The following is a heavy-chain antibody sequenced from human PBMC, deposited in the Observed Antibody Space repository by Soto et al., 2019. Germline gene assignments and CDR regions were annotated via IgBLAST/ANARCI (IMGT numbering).Heavy chain of an antibody. CDR3: ASGPGEYYYGGSGSQPRSWFDP. J-gene: IGHJ5*02. Sequence: QVQLVQSGAEVKKPGASVKVSCKASGYTFTSYGISWVRQAPGQGLEWMGWISAYNGNTNYAQKLQGRVTMTTDTTTSRAEKERRSMSYDDTTVYYSASGPGEYYYGGSGSQPRSWFDPWGQGTLVTVSS. D-gene: IGHD3-22*01. V-gene: IGHV1-18*04. CDR2: ISAYNGNT. CDR1: GYTFTSYG.